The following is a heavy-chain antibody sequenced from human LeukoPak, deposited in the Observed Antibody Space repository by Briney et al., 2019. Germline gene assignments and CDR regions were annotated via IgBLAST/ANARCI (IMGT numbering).Heavy chain of an antibody. CDR1: GFIFSSYG. J-gene: IGHJ3*02. V-gene: IGHV3-30*02. CDR3: ARDPLDISRWANAFDI. CDR2: IRYDGINK. D-gene: IGHD5-12*01. Sequence: GGSLRLSYAASGFIFSSYGMHWVRQAPGKGLEWVAFIRYDGINKYFADFVKGRFTVSRDNSKNTLYLQMNSLRAEDTGVYYCARDPLDISRWANAFDIWGQGTTVIVSS.